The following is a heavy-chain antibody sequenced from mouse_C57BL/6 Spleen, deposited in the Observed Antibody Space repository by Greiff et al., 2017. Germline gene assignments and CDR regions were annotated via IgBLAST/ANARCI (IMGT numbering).Heavy chain of an antibody. Sequence: QVQLQQSGAELVRPGTSVKMSCKASGYTFTNYWIGWAKQRPGHGLEWIGDIYPGGGYTNYNEKFKGKGTLTADKSSSTAYMQFSSLTSEDSAIYYCARKSYGNDNYAMDYWGQGTSVTVSS. CDR3: ARKSYGNDNYAMDY. V-gene: IGHV1-63*01. J-gene: IGHJ4*01. CDR1: GYTFTNYW. CDR2: IYPGGGYT. D-gene: IGHD2-1*01.